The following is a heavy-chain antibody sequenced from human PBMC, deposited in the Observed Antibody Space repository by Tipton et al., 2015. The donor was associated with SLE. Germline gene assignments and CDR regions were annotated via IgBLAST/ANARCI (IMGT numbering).Heavy chain of an antibody. Sequence: GSLRLSCAASGFTFSTFGMHWVRQAPGKGLEWVSFIRYDGSSKNYADSVKGRFTISRDNSKSTLYLEMHSLRLEDTAVYHCAKDLGSSSDFWGQGTLVTVSS. V-gene: IGHV3-30*02. CDR1: GFTFSTFG. CDR2: IRYDGSSK. CDR3: AKDLGSSSDF. J-gene: IGHJ4*02. D-gene: IGHD6-6*01.